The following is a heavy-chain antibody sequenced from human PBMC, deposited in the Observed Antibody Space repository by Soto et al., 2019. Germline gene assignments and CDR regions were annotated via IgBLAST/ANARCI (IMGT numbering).Heavy chain of an antibody. CDR2: INQDGSEI. CDR3: ARDIGPNTFDS. Sequence: EVHLVESGGGLVQPGGSLRLSCVASGFTFSTYWMIWARQAPGKGLEWVASINQDGSEIHYVDYLKGRFTISRDNAKTSLYLHISSLRAEDTAVYFCARDIGPNTFDSWGHGTLITVSS. J-gene: IGHJ5*01. CDR1: GFTFSTYW. V-gene: IGHV3-7*01. D-gene: IGHD1-26*01.